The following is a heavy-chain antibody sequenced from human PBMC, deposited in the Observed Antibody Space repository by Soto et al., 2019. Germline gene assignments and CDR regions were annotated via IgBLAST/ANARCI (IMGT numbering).Heavy chain of an antibody. D-gene: IGHD2-2*01. V-gene: IGHV3-7*03. J-gene: IGHJ4*02. CDR2: IKFDGSEK. Sequence: WVRQAPGKGPEWVANIKFDGSEKQYVDSVRGRFTISRDNSRNSLFLQMNSLRAGDTAVYYCVKDGGYCSSSTCYSPRNHYFDSWGQGTLVTVSS. CDR3: VKDGGYCSSSTCYSPRNHYFDS.